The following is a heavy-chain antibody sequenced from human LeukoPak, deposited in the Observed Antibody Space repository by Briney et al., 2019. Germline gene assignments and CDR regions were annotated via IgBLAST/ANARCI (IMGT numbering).Heavy chain of an antibody. D-gene: IGHD2-15*01. CDR3: ARLRVVVDAYYYYYYYMDV. CDR1: GFTFSSYW. J-gene: IGHJ6*03. CDR2: IKQDGSEK. V-gene: IGHV3-7*01. Sequence: QPGGSLRLFCAASGFTFSSYWMSWVRKAPGKGLEGVANIKQDGSEKYYVDSVKGRFTISRDNAKNSLYLQMNSLRAEDTAVYYCARLRVVVDAYYYYYYYMDVWGKGTTVTVSS.